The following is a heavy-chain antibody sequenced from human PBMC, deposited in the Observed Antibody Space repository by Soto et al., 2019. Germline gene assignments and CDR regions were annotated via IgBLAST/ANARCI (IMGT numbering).Heavy chain of an antibody. CDR2: SSPYSGYT. D-gene: IGHD2-2*01. Sequence: ASVKVSCKGFGYSFMKYGINWVRQAPGQGLEWVGWSSPYSGYTHSAQKFHGRLTLTTDTAASTAYMELRILRSADTALYYFAREASVLIPAAQPSRFDSWGKGTLVTVS. V-gene: IGHV1-18*01. J-gene: IGHJ4*02. CDR1: GYSFMKYG. CDR3: AREASVLIPAAQPSRFDS.